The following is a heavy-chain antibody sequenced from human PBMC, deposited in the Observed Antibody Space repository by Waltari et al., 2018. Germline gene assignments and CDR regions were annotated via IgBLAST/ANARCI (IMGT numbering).Heavy chain of an antibody. Sequence: EVQLLESGGGLVQPGGSLRLSCAASGFTFRSYSMSWVRPAPGKGLEWVSRISSNGSGTYVADSVMGRFTISRDNSQNTLYLQISSLRVEDTAIYYCVKDRPDWPIDFWGQGTRVTVSS. J-gene: IGHJ4*02. CDR1: GFTFRSYS. CDR2: ISSNGSGT. CDR3: VKDRPDWPIDF. V-gene: IGHV3-23*01. D-gene: IGHD3-9*01.